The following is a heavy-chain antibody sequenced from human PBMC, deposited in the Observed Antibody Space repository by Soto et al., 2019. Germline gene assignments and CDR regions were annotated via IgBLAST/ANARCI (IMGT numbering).Heavy chain of an antibody. CDR2: IYPVDSDT. D-gene: IGHD4-17*01. V-gene: IGHV5-51*01. CDR3: ARQDGDGLFYFDY. CDR1: GYTFNIYW. Sequence: SLKISCKGSGYTFNIYWIAWVRQMPGKGLEWMGVIYPVDSDTRYSPSFQGQVTISVDKSINTAYLQWSSLRASDTAIYYCARQDGDGLFYFDYWGQGTPVTVSS. J-gene: IGHJ4*02.